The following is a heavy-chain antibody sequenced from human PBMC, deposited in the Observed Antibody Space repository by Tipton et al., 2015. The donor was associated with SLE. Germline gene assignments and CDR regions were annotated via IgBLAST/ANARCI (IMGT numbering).Heavy chain of an antibody. CDR3: ARDARRGAFDI. CDR1: GFTFSSYA. CDR2: ISYDGSNK. V-gene: IGHV3-30-3*01. Sequence: SLRLSCAASGFTFSSYAMHWVRQAPGKGLEWVAVISYDGSNKYYADSVKGRFTISRDNSKNTLYLQMNSLRAEDTALYYCARDARRGAFDIWGQGTMVTVSS. J-gene: IGHJ3*02.